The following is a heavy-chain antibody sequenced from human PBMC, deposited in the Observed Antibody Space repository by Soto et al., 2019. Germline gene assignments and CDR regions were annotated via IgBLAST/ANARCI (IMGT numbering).Heavy chain of an antibody. CDR1: GGSIGTEF. CDR2: IHYSGNT. V-gene: IGHV4-59*01. Sequence: QVQLQESGPRLVKPSETLSLTCTVSGGSIGTEFWNWIRQSPGKGLEWIANIHYSGNTKYNPSLQSRVNISIDTSKNQFSLKLNSVTAADTAVYFCARGRWFDPWGQGTLVTVSS. J-gene: IGHJ5*02. CDR3: ARGRWFDP.